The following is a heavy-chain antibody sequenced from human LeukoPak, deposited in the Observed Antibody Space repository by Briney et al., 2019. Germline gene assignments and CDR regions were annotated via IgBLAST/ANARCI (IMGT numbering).Heavy chain of an antibody. CDR2: ISGSGGST. V-gene: IGHV3-23*01. Sequence: GGSLRLSCAASGFTFSSYAMSWVRQAPGKGLEWVSAISGSGGSTYYADSVKGRFTISRDNSKNTLYLQMNSLRAEDTAVYYCAKGGRNLWFGELVGIDYWGQGTLVTVSS. D-gene: IGHD3-10*01. J-gene: IGHJ4*02. CDR1: GFTFSSYA. CDR3: AKGGRNLWFGELVGIDY.